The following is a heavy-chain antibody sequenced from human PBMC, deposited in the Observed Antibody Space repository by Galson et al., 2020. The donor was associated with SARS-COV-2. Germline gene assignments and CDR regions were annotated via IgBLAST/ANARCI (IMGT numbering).Heavy chain of an antibody. CDR2: ISGSGVST. J-gene: IGHJ6*02. D-gene: IGHD3-10*01. CDR3: AKFRASHSGSYWGDTDYFDGMDV. V-gene: IGHV3-23*01. CDR1: GFTFTTYA. Sequence: GGSLRLSCAASGFTFTTYAMTWVRQAPGKGLEWVPAISGSGVSTYYPDPVKGRFTIPRDNTKNPLYLKMISRRAGDTAIYSCAKFRASHSGSYWGDTDYFDGMDVWGQGTAVTVSS.